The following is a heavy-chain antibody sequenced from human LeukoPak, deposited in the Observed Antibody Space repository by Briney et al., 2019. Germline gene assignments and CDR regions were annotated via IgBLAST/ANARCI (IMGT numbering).Heavy chain of an antibody. CDR2: IYYSGST. D-gene: IGHD4-17*01. J-gene: IGHJ4*02. CDR3: ARAYGDLYYFDY. V-gene: IGHV4-59*01. CDR1: GGSISSYY. Sequence: PSETLSLTCTVSGGSISSYYWRWIRQPPGKGLEWIGYIYYSGSTNYNPSLKSRVTISVDTSKNQFSLKLSSVTAADTAVYYCARAYGDLYYFDYWGQGTLVTVSS.